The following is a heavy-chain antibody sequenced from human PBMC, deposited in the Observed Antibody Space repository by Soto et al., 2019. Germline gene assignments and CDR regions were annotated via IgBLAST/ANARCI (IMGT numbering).Heavy chain of an antibody. CDR2: IIPIFGTA. V-gene: IGHV1-69*12. CDR3: ARGSLYYDSSGYTNWFDP. D-gene: IGHD3-22*01. Sequence: QVQLVQSGAEVKKPGSSVKVSCKASGGTFSSYAISWVRQAPGQGLEWMGGIIPIFGTANYAQKFQGRVTITADESRSTAYMELSSLRSEDTAVYYCARGSLYYDSSGYTNWFDPWGQGTLVTVSS. J-gene: IGHJ5*02. CDR1: GGTFSSYA.